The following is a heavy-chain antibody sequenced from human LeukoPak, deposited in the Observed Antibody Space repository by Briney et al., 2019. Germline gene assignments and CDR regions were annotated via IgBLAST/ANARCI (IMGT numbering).Heavy chain of an antibody. V-gene: IGHV4-38-2*02. CDR2: IYHSGST. CDR3: ARDGSEVGY. J-gene: IGHJ4*02. CDR1: GYSISSGYY. Sequence: SETLSLTCTVSGYSISSGYYWGWIRQPPGKGLEWIGSIYHSGSTYYNPSLKSRVTISVDTSKNQFSLKLSSVTAADTAVYYCARDGSEVGYWGQGTLVTVSS. D-gene: IGHD5-12*01.